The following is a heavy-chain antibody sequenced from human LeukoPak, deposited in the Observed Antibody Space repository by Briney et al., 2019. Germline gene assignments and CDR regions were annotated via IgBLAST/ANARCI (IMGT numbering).Heavy chain of an antibody. CDR3: AIDLTLRRLTMVRGVMIPDSFDY. CDR1: GYTFTSYG. D-gene: IGHD3-10*01. CDR2: ISAYNGNT. Sequence: ASVKVSCKASGYTFTSYGIGWVRQAPGQGLEWMGWISAYNGNTNYAQKLQGRVTMTTDTSTSTAYMELRSLRSDDTAVYYCAIDLTLRRLTMVRGVMIPDSFDYWGQGTLVTVSS. V-gene: IGHV1-18*01. J-gene: IGHJ4*02.